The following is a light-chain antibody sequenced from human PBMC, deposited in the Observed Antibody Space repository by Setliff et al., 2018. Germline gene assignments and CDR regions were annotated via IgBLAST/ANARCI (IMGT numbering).Light chain of an antibody. CDR1: SSNIRNNY. Sequence: VLTQPPSTSGPPGQRVSMSCSGSSSNIRNNYVYWYQQVPGTAPQLLIYNNDKRPSGVPDRFSGSKSGTSASLAISGLRSEDEADYYCAAWDDSLRGYVFGTGTKVTVL. CDR3: AAWDDSLRGYV. CDR2: NND. V-gene: IGLV1-47*01. J-gene: IGLJ1*01.